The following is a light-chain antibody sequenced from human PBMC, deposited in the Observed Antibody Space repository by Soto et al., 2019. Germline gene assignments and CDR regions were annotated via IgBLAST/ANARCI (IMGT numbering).Light chain of an antibody. Sequence: QSVLTQPPSVSAAPGQKVTISCSGSSSNIGNNYVSWYQQLPGTAPKVLIYDNNKRPSGIPDRFSGSKSGTSATLGITGLPAWDEGDYYCGTWDTSLSAVVFGGGTKLTVL. CDR3: GTWDTSLSAVV. V-gene: IGLV1-51*01. J-gene: IGLJ2*01. CDR2: DNN. CDR1: SSNIGNNY.